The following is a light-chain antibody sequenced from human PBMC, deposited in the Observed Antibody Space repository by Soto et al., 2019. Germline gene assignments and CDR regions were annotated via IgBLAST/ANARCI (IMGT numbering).Light chain of an antibody. Sequence: EIVLTQSPGTLSLSPGERATLSCRSSQSVSGSYLAWYQQKPGQAPRLLIYGASSRATGIPDRFSGSGSGTDFTLTIRRLEPEDFAVYYCQKYGSSPQITLGKGTRREIK. J-gene: IGKJ5*01. V-gene: IGKV3-20*01. CDR1: QSVSGSY. CDR2: GAS. CDR3: QKYGSSPQIT.